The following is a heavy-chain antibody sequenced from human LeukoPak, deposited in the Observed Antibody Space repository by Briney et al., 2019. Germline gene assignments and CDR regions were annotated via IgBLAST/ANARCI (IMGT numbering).Heavy chain of an antibody. J-gene: IGHJ3*02. V-gene: IGHV1-2*02. D-gene: IGHD3-22*01. CDR1: GYTFTGYY. Sequence: ASVKVSCKASGYTFTGYYMHWVRQAPGQGLEWMGWINPNSGGTNYAQKFQGRVGMTGDTSISTAYMELSRLRSDDTAVYYCARTLVVINDAFDIWGQGTMVTVSS. CDR3: ARTLVVINDAFDI. CDR2: INPNSGGT.